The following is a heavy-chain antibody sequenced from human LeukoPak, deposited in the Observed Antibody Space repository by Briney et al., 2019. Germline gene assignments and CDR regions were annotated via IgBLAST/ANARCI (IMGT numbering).Heavy chain of an antibody. Sequence: SQTLSLTCAISGDSVSSISATWNWIRQSPSRGLEWLGRTYYRSTWHNDYAASVKSQITINPDTSKNQFFLQLKSVTLEDTAVYYCAKAHRVAVARELYSRGQGTLVTVSS. CDR2: TYYRSTWHN. V-gene: IGHV6-1*01. J-gene: IGHJ5*01. CDR3: AKAHRVAVARELYS. D-gene: IGHD6-19*01. CDR1: GDSVSSISAT.